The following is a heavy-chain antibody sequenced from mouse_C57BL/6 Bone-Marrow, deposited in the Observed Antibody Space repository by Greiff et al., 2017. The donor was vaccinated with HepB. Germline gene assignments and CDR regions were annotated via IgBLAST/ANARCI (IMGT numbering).Heavy chain of an antibody. J-gene: IGHJ3*01. Sequence: VQLQQSGAELVRPGASVKLSCTASGFNIKDYYMHWVKQRPEQGLEWIGRIDPEDGDTEYAPKFQGKATMTAVTSSNTAYLQLSSLTSEDTAVYYCTDYYGSGPWFAYWGQGTLVTVSA. CDR1: GFNIKDYY. D-gene: IGHD1-1*01. CDR2: IDPEDGDT. CDR3: TDYYGSGPWFAY. V-gene: IGHV14-1*01.